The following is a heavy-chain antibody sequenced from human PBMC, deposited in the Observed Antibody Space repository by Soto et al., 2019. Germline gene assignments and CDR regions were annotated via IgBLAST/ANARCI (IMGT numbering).Heavy chain of an antibody. D-gene: IGHD3-10*01. CDR2: IYWDDDK. Sequence: QITLKESGPASLKPTQTLTLTCSFSGFSLSTEGVGVNWIRQPPGKALEWLALIYWDDDKRYSPSLKSRLTITKDTSKNQVVLTLTNINPVDTGTYFGARSVRGVTMDVWGQGTAVTVSS. J-gene: IGHJ6*02. CDR1: GFSLSTEGVG. CDR3: ARSVRGVTMDV. V-gene: IGHV2-5*02.